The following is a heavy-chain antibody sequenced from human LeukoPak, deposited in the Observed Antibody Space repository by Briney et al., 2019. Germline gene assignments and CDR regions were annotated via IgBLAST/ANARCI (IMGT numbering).Heavy chain of an antibody. CDR3: AREGVGSGWYDLVGEFDY. Sequence: GASVKVSCKVSGYTFIGYYIHWVRQAPGQGLEWMGWINPNSGGTNYAQNFQGRVTMTRDTSISTAYMELSSLTSDDTAVYSCAREGVGSGWYDLVGEFDYWGQGTLVTVSS. J-gene: IGHJ4*02. CDR2: INPNSGGT. V-gene: IGHV1-2*02. D-gene: IGHD6-19*01. CDR1: GYTFIGYY.